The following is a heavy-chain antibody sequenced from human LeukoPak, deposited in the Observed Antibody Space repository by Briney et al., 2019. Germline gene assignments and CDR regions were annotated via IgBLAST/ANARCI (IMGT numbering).Heavy chain of an antibody. CDR3: ARERETFGIIDS. J-gene: IGHJ4*02. CDR1: GFGFPTHS. CDR2: IGSSSSTI. D-gene: IGHD1-14*01. Sequence: GGSLRLSCAASGFGFPTHSFHWVRQSPGKGLEWVAYIGSSSSTIYQAKSMKGRISISRDNAKNSLFLQMSSLRVEDTAVYYCARERETFGIIDSWGQGTLVAVSS. V-gene: IGHV3-48*04.